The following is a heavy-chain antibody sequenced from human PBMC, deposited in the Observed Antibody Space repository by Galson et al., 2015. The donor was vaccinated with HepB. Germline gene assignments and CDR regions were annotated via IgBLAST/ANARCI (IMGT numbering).Heavy chain of an antibody. D-gene: IGHD3-3*01. V-gene: IGHV1-18*01. CDR2: ISAYNGNT. J-gene: IGHJ6*03. CDR3: ARDPDTYYDFWSGYYNPQDYMDV. Sequence: SVKVSCKASGYTFTSYGISWVRQAPGQGLEWMGWISAYNGNTNYAQKLQGRVTMTTDTSTGTAYMELRSLRSDDTAVYYCARDPDTYYDFWSGYYNPQDYMDVWGNGTTVTVSS. CDR1: GYTFTSYG.